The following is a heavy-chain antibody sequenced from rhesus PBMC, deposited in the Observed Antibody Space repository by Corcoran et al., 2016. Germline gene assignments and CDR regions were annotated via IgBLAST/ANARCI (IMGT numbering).Heavy chain of an antibody. V-gene: IGHV4-122*02. D-gene: IGHD6-25*01. CDR1: GYSISGYY. Sequence: QVQLQESGPGLVKPSETLSLTCAVSGYSISGYYWSWIPQAPGKGLEWFGYITYSGSTSYNPSLKRRFTISRDTSKNQFSLKLSSVTAADTAVYYCARNSGSWIFDYWGQGVLVTVSS. CDR2: ITYSGST. J-gene: IGHJ4*01. CDR3: ARNSGSWIFDY.